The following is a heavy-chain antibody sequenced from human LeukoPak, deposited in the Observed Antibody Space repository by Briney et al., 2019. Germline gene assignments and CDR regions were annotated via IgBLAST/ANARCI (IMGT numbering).Heavy chain of an antibody. J-gene: IGHJ5*02. CDR3: ARGVRGSGSNWFDP. V-gene: IGHV3-21*01. CDR2: ISSSSSYI. D-gene: IGHD3-10*01. Sequence: GGSLRLSCAASGFTFSSYSMNWVRQAPGKGLEWVSSISSSSSYIYYADPVKGRFTISRDNAKNSLYLQMNSLRAEDTAVYYCARGVRGSGSNWFDPWGQGTLVTVSS. CDR1: GFTFSSYS.